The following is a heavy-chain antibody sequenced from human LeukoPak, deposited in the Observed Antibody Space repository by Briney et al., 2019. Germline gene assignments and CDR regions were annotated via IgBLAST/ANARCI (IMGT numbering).Heavy chain of an antibody. CDR2: INPSADST. V-gene: IGHV1-46*01. Sequence: ASVKVSFKASGYTFINYYMHWVRQAPGQGLEWMAIINPSADSTSYAQKFQGRVTLTRDTSTSTVYMELSSLRSEDTAMYYCARDGGNYDFDSWGQGTLVTVSS. D-gene: IGHD4-11*01. CDR1: GYTFINYY. CDR3: ARDGGNYDFDS. J-gene: IGHJ4*02.